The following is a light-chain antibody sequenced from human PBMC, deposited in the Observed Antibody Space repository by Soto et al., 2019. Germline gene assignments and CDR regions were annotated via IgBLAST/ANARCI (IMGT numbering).Light chain of an antibody. CDR3: QQGYNTFWT. CDR2: AAT. CDR1: QPIGTS. V-gene: IGKV1-39*01. Sequence: DIQMTQSPSSLSAFVVDSVTVTCRASQPIGTSLHWYQQRAGTAPKVLISAATKLQSGVPSRFSGRGSGTDFTLTISNLQPEDSATYFCQQGYNTFWTFGRGTKVDI. J-gene: IGKJ1*01.